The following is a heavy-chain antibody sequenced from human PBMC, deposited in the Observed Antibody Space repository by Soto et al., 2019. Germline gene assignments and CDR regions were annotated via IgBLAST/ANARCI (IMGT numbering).Heavy chain of an antibody. Sequence: EVQLMESGGGLVQPGGSLRLSCAASGFTFSSYAMSWVRQAPGKGLEWVSAISGSGGSTYYADSVKGRFTISRDNSKNTLYLQMNSLRDEDTAVYYCAKGGYSYGYVDYWGQGTLVTVSS. D-gene: IGHD5-18*01. CDR3: AKGGYSYGYVDY. CDR2: ISGSGGST. V-gene: IGHV3-23*01. CDR1: GFTFSSYA. J-gene: IGHJ4*02.